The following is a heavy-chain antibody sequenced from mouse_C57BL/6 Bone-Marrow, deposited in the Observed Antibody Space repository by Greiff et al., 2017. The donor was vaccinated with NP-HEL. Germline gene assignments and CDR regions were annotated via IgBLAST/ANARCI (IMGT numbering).Heavy chain of an antibody. V-gene: IGHV5-4*01. CDR1: GFTFSSYA. D-gene: IGHD6-5*01. CDR3: ARDRYAPD. CDR2: ISDGGSYT. J-gene: IGHJ3*01. Sequence: EVQVVESGGGLVKPGGSLKLSCAASGFTFSSYAMSWVRQTPEKRLEWVATISDGGSYTYYPDNVQGRFTISRDNAQNTLCLQMSHLKSEDTAMYSYARDRYAPDWGQGTLVTVSA.